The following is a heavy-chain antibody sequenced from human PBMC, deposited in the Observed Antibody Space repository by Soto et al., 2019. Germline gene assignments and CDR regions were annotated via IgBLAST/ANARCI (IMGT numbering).Heavy chain of an antibody. Sequence: PSETLSLTCTVSGGSISSGGYYWSWIRQHPGKGLEWIGYIYYSGSTYYNPSLKSRVTISVETSKNQFSLKLSSVTAADTAVYYFARGAPVYCTNGVCHDFDYWGQGTLVTVSS. CDR1: GGSISSGGYY. CDR2: IYYSGST. D-gene: IGHD2-8*01. CDR3: ARGAPVYCTNGVCHDFDY. V-gene: IGHV4-31*03. J-gene: IGHJ4*02.